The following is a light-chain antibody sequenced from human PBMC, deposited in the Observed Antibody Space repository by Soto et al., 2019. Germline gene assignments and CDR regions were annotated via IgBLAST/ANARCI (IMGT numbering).Light chain of an antibody. CDR2: AVT. Sequence: QSVLTQPASVSGSPGQSITISCTGTTHSDIGDLVSWYEHHPGSAPKLIIYAVTNRPSGISNRFSGSKSGNTASLTISGLQAEDEADFYCCSYAGSGTFYVFGSGTKVTVL. J-gene: IGLJ1*01. CDR1: THSDIGDL. CDR3: CSYAGSGTFYV. V-gene: IGLV2-14*03.